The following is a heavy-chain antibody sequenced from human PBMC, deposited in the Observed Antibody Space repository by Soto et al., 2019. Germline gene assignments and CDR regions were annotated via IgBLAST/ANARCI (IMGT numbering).Heavy chain of an antibody. CDR2: INSIGSYI. CDR3: XXXXXXXXRXXIRGNHYGMDV. CDR1: GFTFSSYT. D-gene: IGHD3-10*01. J-gene: IGHJ6*02. Sequence: EVQLVESGGGLVKPGGSLRLSCAASGFTFSSYTMNWVRQAPGKGLEWVSSINSIGSYIYDVDSVKGRFTISRDNAQKSLYLEMNSLRVEDTAIXYCXXXXXXXXRXXIRGNHYGMDVWGQGTTVIVSS. V-gene: IGHV3-21*01.